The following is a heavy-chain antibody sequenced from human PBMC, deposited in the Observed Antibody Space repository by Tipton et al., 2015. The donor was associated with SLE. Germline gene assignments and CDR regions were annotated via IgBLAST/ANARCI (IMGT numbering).Heavy chain of an antibody. Sequence: SLRLSCAASGFTFSSYAMSWVRQAPGKGLEWVSAISGSGGSTYYADSVKGRFTISRDNSKNTLYLQMTSLRAEDTAVYYCAKGLFYSSSSTFDYWGQGTLVTVSS. CDR1: GFTFSSYA. V-gene: IGHV3-23*01. D-gene: IGHD6-13*01. CDR2: ISGSGGST. J-gene: IGHJ4*02. CDR3: AKGLFYSSSSTFDY.